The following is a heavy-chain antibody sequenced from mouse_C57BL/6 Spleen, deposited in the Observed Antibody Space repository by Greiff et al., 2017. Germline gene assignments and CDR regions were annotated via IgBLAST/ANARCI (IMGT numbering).Heavy chain of an antibody. Sequence: VKLMESGAELVKPGASVKMSCKASGYTFTTYPIEWMKQNHGKSLEWIGNFHPYNDDTKYNEKFKGKATLTVEKSSSTVYLELSRLTSDDSAVYYCARRKYDYDEAWFAYWGQGTLVTVSA. CDR3: ARRKYDYDEAWFAY. CDR2: FHPYNDDT. J-gene: IGHJ3*01. V-gene: IGHV1-47*01. D-gene: IGHD2-4*01. CDR1: GYTFTTYP.